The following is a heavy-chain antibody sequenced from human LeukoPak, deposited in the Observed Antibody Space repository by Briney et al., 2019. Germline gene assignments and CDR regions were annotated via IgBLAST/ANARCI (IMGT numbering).Heavy chain of an antibody. V-gene: IGHV1-46*01. CDR3: ARDLGFGVVVAAITLFDP. CDR1: GYTFTSYY. CDR2: INPSGGST. D-gene: IGHD2-15*01. Sequence: GASVNVSCKASGYTFTSYYMHWVRQAPGQGLEWMGIINPSGGSTSYAQKFQGRVTITADESTSTAYMELSSLRSEDPAVYYCARDLGFGVVVAAITLFDPWGQGTLVTVSS. J-gene: IGHJ5*02.